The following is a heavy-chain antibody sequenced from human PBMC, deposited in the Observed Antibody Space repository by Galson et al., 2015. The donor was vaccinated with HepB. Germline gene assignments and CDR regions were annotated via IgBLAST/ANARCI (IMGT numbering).Heavy chain of an antibody. CDR3: ATRSGCYSDAFDI. V-gene: IGHV1-3*01. D-gene: IGHD6-19*01. J-gene: IGHJ3*02. CDR1: GYTLTNYA. CDR2: INAGTGST. Sequence: SVKVSCKASGYTLTNYAMHWVRQAPGQGLEWMGWINAGTGSTNYSQKFQGRVTITKDTSATTAYMELSSLRSEDTAVYYCATRSGCYSDAFDIWGQGTMVTVSS.